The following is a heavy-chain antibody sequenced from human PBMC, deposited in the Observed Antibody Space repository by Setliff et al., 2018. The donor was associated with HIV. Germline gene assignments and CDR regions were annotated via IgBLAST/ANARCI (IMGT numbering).Heavy chain of an antibody. D-gene: IGHD3-22*01. J-gene: IGHJ3*02. CDR1: GFTFSNYA. Sequence: GGSLRLSCAASGFTFSNYAMSWVRQAPGKGLEWVSTISGGGGSTYYADSVEGRFTISRDNSKNTLYLQMHSLRAEDTALYYCARDRPLGGYYSSSTHDAFDIWGQGTLVTVSS. CDR3: ARDRPLGGYYSSSTHDAFDI. V-gene: IGHV3-23*01. CDR2: ISGGGGST.